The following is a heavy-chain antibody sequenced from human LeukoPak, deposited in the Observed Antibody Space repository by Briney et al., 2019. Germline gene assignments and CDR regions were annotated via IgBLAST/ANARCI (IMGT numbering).Heavy chain of an antibody. CDR3: ARRVGGYSGSWFFDY. CDR2: IYYSGST. Sequence: SETLSLTCTVSGGSISSYYWSWLRQPPGKGLEWIGYIYYSGSTNYNPSLKSRVTISVDTSKDQFSLKLSSVTAADTAVYYCARRVGGYSGSWFFDYWGQGTLVTVSS. CDR1: GGSISSYY. J-gene: IGHJ4*02. V-gene: IGHV4-59*01. D-gene: IGHD1-26*01.